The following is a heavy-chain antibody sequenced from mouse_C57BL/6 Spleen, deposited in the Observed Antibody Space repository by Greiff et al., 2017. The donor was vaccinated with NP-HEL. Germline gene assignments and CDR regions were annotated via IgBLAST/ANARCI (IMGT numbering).Heavy chain of an antibody. Sequence: QVQLKESGAELAKPGASVKLSCKASGYTFTSYWMHWVKQRPGQGLEWIGYINPSSGYTKYNQKFKDKATLTADKSASTAYMQLSSLTYEDSAVYYCARSVTTVVAHFDYWGQGTTLTVSS. CDR2: INPSSGYT. D-gene: IGHD1-1*01. CDR3: ARSVTTVVAHFDY. CDR1: GYTFTSYW. J-gene: IGHJ2*01. V-gene: IGHV1-7*01.